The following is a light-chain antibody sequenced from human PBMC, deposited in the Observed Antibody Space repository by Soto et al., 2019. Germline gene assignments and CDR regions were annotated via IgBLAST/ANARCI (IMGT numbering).Light chain of an antibody. Sequence: EIVLTQSPATLSLSPGERATLSCRASQSISSYLAWYQQKPGQDPRLLIYDASNRATAIPARFSGSGSGTDFTLTISSLEPEDFAVYYCQQRNYWPITFGQGTRLEIK. V-gene: IGKV3-11*01. CDR2: DAS. CDR1: QSISSY. J-gene: IGKJ5*01. CDR3: QQRNYWPIT.